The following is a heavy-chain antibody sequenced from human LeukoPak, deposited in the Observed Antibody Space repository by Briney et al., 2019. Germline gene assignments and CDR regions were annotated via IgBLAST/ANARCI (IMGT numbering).Heavy chain of an antibody. CDR3: ARAGQDYDFWSGSHAFDI. J-gene: IGHJ3*02. D-gene: IGHD3-3*01. Sequence: GGSLRLSCAASGFXFRSYSMNWVRQAPGKGLEWVSSISSGSSYIYYADSVKGRFTISRDNAKNSLYLQMNSLRAEDTAVYYYARAGQDYDFWSGSHAFDIWGQGTMVTVSS. CDR2: ISSGSSYI. V-gene: IGHV3-21*01. CDR1: GFXFRSYS.